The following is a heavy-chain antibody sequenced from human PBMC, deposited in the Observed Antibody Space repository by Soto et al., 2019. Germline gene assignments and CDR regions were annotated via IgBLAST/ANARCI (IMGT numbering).Heavy chain of an antibody. Sequence: GGSLRLSCAASGFTFSSYSMNWVRQAPGKGLEWVSYISSSSSTIYYADSVKGRFTISRDNAKNSLYLQMNSLRAEDTAVYYCARDAPYYYDSSGYSFDYWGQGTLVTVSS. V-gene: IGHV3-48*01. J-gene: IGHJ4*02. D-gene: IGHD3-22*01. CDR2: ISSSSSTI. CDR3: ARDAPYYYDSSGYSFDY. CDR1: GFTFSSYS.